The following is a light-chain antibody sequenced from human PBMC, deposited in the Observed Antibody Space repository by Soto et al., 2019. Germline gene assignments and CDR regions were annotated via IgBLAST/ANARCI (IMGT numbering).Light chain of an antibody. CDR2: KVS. CDR1: QSLGYSDGNTY. CDR3: MQGTYLPFT. J-gene: IGKJ3*01. Sequence: DVVMTQSPLSLPVTLGQSASISCKSSQSLGYSDGNTYVNWFQQRPGQPPRRLIYKVSERDSGVPDRFRGSASGTDFTLTISRVEAEDVVVYFRMQGTYLPFTFRPGTKVDIK. V-gene: IGKV2-30*01.